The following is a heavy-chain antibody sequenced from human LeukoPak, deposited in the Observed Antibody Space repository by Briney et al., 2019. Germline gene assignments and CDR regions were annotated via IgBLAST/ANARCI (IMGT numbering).Heavy chain of an antibody. CDR2: IYHSGST. V-gene: IGHV4-4*02. Sequence: PSETLSLTCAVSGGSISSSNWWSWVRQPPGKGLEWIGEIYHSGSTNYNPSLKSRVTISVDKSKNQFSLKLSSVTAADTAVYYCARYGDYPVFLAFDIWGQGTMVTVSS. D-gene: IGHD4-17*01. CDR1: GGSISSSNW. J-gene: IGHJ3*02. CDR3: ARYGDYPVFLAFDI.